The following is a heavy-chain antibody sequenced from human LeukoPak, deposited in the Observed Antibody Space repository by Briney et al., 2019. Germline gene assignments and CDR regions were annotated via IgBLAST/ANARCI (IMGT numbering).Heavy chain of an antibody. CDR1: GSSISSGYY. J-gene: IGHJ4*02. Sequence: SETLSLTCTVSGSSISSGYYWGWIRQPPGKGLEWIGSIYHSGSTHYNPSLKSRVIISVDTSKNQFSLKLTSVTAADTALYYCARVSAPNWSDADYCGGDCSFDYWGQGTLVTVSS. V-gene: IGHV4-38-2*02. CDR3: ARVSAPNWSDADYCGGDCSFDY. D-gene: IGHD2-21*02. CDR2: IYHSGST.